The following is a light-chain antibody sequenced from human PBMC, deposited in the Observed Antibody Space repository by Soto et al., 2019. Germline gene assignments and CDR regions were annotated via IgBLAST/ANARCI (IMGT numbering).Light chain of an antibody. CDR1: QSVNSN. CDR3: QQYNNWWT. J-gene: IGKJ1*01. Sequence: EIVMTQSPATLSVAPGERATLSCRASQSVNSNLAWYQQKPGQAPRLLISGASTRDTGIPDRFSGSGYETEFTLTISNLQSEHFAVYYCQQYNNWWTFGQGTNV. CDR2: GAS. V-gene: IGKV3-15*01.